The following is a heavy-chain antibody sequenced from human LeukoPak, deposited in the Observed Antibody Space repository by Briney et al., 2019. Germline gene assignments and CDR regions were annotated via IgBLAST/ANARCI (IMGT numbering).Heavy chain of an antibody. Sequence: SVTVSCKASGGTFSSYAISWVRQAPGQGLEWMGGIIPIFGTANYAQKFQGRVTITADESTSTAYMELSSLRSEDTAVYYCARDSTVVDYCYGMDVWGQGTTVTVSS. CDR1: GGTFSSYA. D-gene: IGHD4-23*01. J-gene: IGHJ6*02. CDR3: ARDSTVVDYCYGMDV. V-gene: IGHV1-69*13. CDR2: IIPIFGTA.